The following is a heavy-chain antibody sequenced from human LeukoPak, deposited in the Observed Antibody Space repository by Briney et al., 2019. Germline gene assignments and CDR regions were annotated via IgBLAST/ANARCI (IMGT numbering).Heavy chain of an antibody. CDR3: ARVMVRGVIVYFDY. Sequence: SETLSLTCTVSGGSISSYYWSWIRQPAGKGLEWIGRIYTSGSTNYNPSLKSRVTMSVDASKNQFSLKLSSVTAADTAVYYCARVMVRGVIVYFDYWGQGTLVTVSS. J-gene: IGHJ4*02. CDR1: GGSISSYY. CDR2: IYTSGST. V-gene: IGHV4-4*07. D-gene: IGHD3-10*01.